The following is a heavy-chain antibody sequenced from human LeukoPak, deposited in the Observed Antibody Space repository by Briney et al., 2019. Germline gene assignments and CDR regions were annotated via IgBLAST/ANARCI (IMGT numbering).Heavy chain of an antibody. V-gene: IGHV3-7*01. CDR3: ARDRGRTMIVVPLGY. CDR1: GFTFSSYW. CDR2: IKQDGSEK. Sequence: PGGSLRLSCAASGFTFSSYWMSWVRQAPGRGLEWVANIKQDGSEKYYVDSVKGRFTISRDNAKNSLYLQMNSLRAEDTAVYYCARDRGRTMIVVPLGYWGQGTLVTVSS. J-gene: IGHJ4*02. D-gene: IGHD3-22*01.